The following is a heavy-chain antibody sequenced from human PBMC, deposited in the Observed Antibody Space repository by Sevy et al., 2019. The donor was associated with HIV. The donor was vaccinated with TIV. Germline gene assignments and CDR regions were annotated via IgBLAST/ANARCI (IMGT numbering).Heavy chain of an antibody. Sequence: GGSLRLSCAASGFTFKNFAMHWVRQAPGKGLEWVAVISCNGGNEYYADSVKGRFTISRDSSKNTLYLQMNSLRPEDTAIYYCARASGLRFFYGMDVWGQGTAVTVSS. CDR1: GFTFKNFA. CDR2: ISCNGGNE. D-gene: IGHD3-3*01. CDR3: ARASGLRFFYGMDV. J-gene: IGHJ6*02. V-gene: IGHV3-30-3*01.